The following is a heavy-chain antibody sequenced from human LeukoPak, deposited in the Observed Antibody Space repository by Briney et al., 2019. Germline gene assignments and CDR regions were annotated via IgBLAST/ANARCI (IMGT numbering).Heavy chain of an antibody. J-gene: IGHJ4*02. CDR2: IKQDGSEK. V-gene: IGHV3-7*01. Sequence: GGSLRLSCAASGFTFSSYWMSWVRQAPGKGLEWVANIKQDGSEKYYVDSVKGRFTISRDNAKNSLYLQMNSLRAEDTAVYYCTRHRYGDSGGDFDYWGQGTLVTVSS. CDR3: TRHRYGDSGGDFDY. D-gene: IGHD2-21*02. CDR1: GFTFSSYW.